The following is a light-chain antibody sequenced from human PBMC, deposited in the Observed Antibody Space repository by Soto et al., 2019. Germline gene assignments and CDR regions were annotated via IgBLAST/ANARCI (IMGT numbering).Light chain of an antibody. Sequence: IVLTQSPATLSVSPGERATLSCRASQSVSSLLAWYQQKPRQAPRLLIYDTSTRATGIPARFSGSGSGTDFTLTISSLQSEDFAIYYCQQYNIWPYTFGQGTKVDMK. CDR2: DTS. CDR3: QQYNIWPYT. V-gene: IGKV3-15*01. CDR1: QSVSSL. J-gene: IGKJ2*01.